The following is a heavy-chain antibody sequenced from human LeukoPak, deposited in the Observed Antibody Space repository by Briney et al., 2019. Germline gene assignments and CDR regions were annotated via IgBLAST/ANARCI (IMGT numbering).Heavy chain of an antibody. V-gene: IGHV3-33*06. CDR1: GFTFSSYG. Sequence: PGGSLRLSCAASGFTFSSYGMHWVRQAPGKGLEWVAVIWYDGSNKYYADSVKGRFTISRDNSKNTLYLQMNSLRAEDTAVYYCAKDLTSGTWYEGFDYWGQGTLVTVSS. CDR2: IWYDGSNK. D-gene: IGHD3-9*01. J-gene: IGHJ4*02. CDR3: AKDLTSGTWYEGFDY.